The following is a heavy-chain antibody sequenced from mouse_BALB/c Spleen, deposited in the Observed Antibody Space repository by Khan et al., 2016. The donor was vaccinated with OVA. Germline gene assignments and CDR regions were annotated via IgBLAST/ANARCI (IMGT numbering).Heavy chain of an antibody. D-gene: IGHD1-1*02. V-gene: IGHV5-9*02. CDR3: ARPSYYGSAYFAY. CDR1: GFAFSSYD. J-gene: IGHJ3*01. Sequence: EVKLVESGGGFVKPGGSLKLSCAASGFAFSSYDMSWVRQTPEKRLEWVATISTGGSYTYYPDSVKGRFTISRDNARNTLYLQMRILRSEDTALSVCARPSYYGSAYFAYWGQGTLVTVSA. CDR2: ISTGGSYT.